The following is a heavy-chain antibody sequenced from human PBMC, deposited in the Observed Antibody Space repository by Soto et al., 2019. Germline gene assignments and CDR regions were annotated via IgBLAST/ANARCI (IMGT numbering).Heavy chain of an antibody. Sequence: PGGSLRLSCAASGFTFSSYGMHWVRQAPGKGLEWVAVISYDGSNKYYADSVKGRFTISRDNSKNTLYLQMNSLRAEDTAVYYCAKDYDPNYYGSGSFSTSYYFDEWGQGTLVTVSS. CDR3: AKDYDPNYYGSGSFSTSYYFDE. CDR1: GFTFSSYG. CDR2: ISYDGSNK. V-gene: IGHV3-30*18. J-gene: IGHJ4*02. D-gene: IGHD3-10*01.